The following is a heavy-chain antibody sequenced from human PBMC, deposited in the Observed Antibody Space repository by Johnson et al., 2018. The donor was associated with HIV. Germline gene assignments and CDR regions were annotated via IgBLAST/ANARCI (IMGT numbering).Heavy chain of an antibody. CDR2: LHWNGGST. V-gene: IGHV3-20*04. CDR3: ARWVDSSVYYPLGFDI. CDR1: GFTFDDYG. J-gene: IGHJ3*02. Sequence: VQLLESGGGVVRPGGSLRLSCAASGFTFDDYGMSWVRPGRGGGLEWVPGLHWNGGSTGYAASGKGRFAISRDNAKNSLYLQMNSLRVEDTAWYYCARWVDSSVYYPLGFDIWGQGAMVTVSS. D-gene: IGHD3-22*01.